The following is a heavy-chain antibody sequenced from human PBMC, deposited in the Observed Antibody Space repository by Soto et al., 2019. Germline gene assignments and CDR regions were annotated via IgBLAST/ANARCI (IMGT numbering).Heavy chain of an antibody. Sequence: SETLSLTCSVSGASISTYYWTWFRQTPGKGLEWIGYIYLGGSINYNPSFKSRVIISVDTSKNHFSVKLSSVTAADTAAYYCARSVAGHFDYWGRGALVTVSS. J-gene: IGHJ4*02. CDR3: ARSVAGHFDY. CDR2: IYLGGSI. CDR1: GASISTYY. D-gene: IGHD6-19*01. V-gene: IGHV4-59*01.